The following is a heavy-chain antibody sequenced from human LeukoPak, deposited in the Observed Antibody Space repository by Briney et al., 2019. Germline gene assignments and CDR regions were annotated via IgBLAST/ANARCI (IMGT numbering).Heavy chain of an antibody. V-gene: IGHV4-59*12. CDR1: GGSISSYH. CDR2: IYYSGST. CDR3: ANQLPGHHYFDY. D-gene: IGHD1-1*01. J-gene: IGHJ4*02. Sequence: SETLSLTCTVSGGSISSYHWSWIRQPPGKGLEWIGYIYYSGSTKYNPSLKSRVTISVDTSKNQFSLKLSSVTAADTAVYYCANQLPGHHYFDYWGQGTLVTVSS.